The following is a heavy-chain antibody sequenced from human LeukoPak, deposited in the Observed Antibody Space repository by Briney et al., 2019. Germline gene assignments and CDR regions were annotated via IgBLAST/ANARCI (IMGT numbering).Heavy chain of an antibody. D-gene: IGHD6-6*01. CDR3: ARDKGTSYLSFFDY. CDR1: GFSFSSYV. CDR2: ISYDGSNE. Sequence: PGGSLRLSCAASGFSFSSYVMHWVRQAPGKGLEWVAIISYDGSNEYYADSVKGRFTISRDNSKNTLYLQMNSLRAADTAVYYCARDKGTSYLSFFDYWGQGTLVTVSS. J-gene: IGHJ4*02. V-gene: IGHV3-30*04.